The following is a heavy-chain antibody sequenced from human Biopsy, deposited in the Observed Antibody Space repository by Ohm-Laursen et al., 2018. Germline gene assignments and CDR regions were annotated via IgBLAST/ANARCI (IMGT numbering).Heavy chain of an antibody. CDR2: IWYDGTNE. D-gene: IGHD6-19*01. CDR1: GFTFGHYA. Sequence: SSLRLSCAASGFTFGHYAMHWVRQAPGKGLEWFSLIWYDGTNEDYADSVKGRFTISRGNSKNTLYLQINTLTLEDTAFYYCARGLSSGWYGYFDVWGRGTLVTVSS. CDR3: ARGLSSGWYGYFDV. V-gene: IGHV3-33*04. J-gene: IGHJ2*01.